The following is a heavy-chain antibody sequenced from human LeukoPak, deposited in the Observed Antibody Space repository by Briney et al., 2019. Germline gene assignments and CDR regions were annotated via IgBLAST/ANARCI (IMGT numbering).Heavy chain of an antibody. J-gene: IGHJ4*02. Sequence: GGSLRLSCAASGITFSSYAMSWVRQAPGKGLEWVSAISGSGGSTYYADSVKGRFTISRDNSKNTLYLQMNSLRAEDTAVYYCAKVVRYSSSWYYFDYWGQGTLVTVSS. D-gene: IGHD6-13*01. V-gene: IGHV3-23*01. CDR1: GITFSSYA. CDR3: AKVVRYSSSWYYFDY. CDR2: ISGSGGST.